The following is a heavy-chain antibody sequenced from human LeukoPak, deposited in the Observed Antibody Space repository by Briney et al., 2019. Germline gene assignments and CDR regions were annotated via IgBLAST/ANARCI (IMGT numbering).Heavy chain of an antibody. J-gene: IGHJ4*02. V-gene: IGHV3-66*03. CDR3: AGRHCSGGGCYFAGADPFDY. Sequence: GGSLRLSCAASGFTVSSTYMSWVRQAPGKGLEWVSVIYSCGKVYYIDSVKGRFTISRDTSKNTLYLQMNSLRVEDTAVYFCAGRHCSGGGCYFAGADPFDYWGQGTLVTVSS. CDR1: GFTVSSTY. CDR2: IYSCGKV. D-gene: IGHD2-15*01.